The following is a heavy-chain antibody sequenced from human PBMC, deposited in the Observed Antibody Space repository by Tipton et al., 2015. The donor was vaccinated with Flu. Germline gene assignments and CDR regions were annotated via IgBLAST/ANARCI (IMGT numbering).Heavy chain of an antibody. D-gene: IGHD3-16*02. J-gene: IGHJ4*02. V-gene: IGHV4-39*07. CDR1: AGSVSNTDYY. Sequence: TLSLTCSVSAGSVSNTDYYWGWLRQPPGKGLEWIGSISDRGTTNYNPSLKSRVTISEDTSKNQFSLKLSSVTAADTAVYYCARGYVWGSYRSKHADCWGQGTLVTVSS. CDR3: ARGYVWGSYRSKHADC. CDR2: ISDRGTT.